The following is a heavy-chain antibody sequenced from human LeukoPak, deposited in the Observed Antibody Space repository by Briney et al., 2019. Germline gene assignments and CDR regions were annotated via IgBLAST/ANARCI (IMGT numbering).Heavy chain of an antibody. V-gene: IGHV3-23*01. CDR3: AKGVRIVGARFYFAY. CDR1: GFTFSSYA. Sequence: GGSLRLSCAASGFTFSSYAMSWVRQAPGKGLEWVGAISGSGGSTYYAPSVQGRLPISRDNSKNTLYLQRNSLRAEDTAVDYRAKGVRIVGARFYFAYWGQGTLVTVSS. J-gene: IGHJ4*02. CDR2: ISGSGGST. D-gene: IGHD1-26*01.